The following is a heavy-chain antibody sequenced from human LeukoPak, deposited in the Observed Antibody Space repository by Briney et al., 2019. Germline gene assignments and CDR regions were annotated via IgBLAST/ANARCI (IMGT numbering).Heavy chain of an antibody. CDR2: MNPNSGNT. CDR1: GYTFTSYD. J-gene: IGHJ6*02. CDR3: ARVPDILTGYYYYYYGMDV. Sequence: ASVKVSCKASGYTFTSYDINWVRQATGQGLEWMGWMNPNSGNTGYARKFQGRVTMTRNTSISTAYMELSSLRSEDTAVYYRARVPDILTGYYYYYYGMDVWGQGTTVTVSS. V-gene: IGHV1-8*01. D-gene: IGHD3-9*01.